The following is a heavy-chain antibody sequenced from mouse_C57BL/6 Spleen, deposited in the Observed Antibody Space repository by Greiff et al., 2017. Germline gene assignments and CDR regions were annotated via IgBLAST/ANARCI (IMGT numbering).Heavy chain of an antibody. Sequence: EVQLLESGPGLVKPSQSLSLTCSVTGYSITSGYYWNWIRQFPGNKLEWMGYISYDGSNNYNPSLKNRISITRDTSKNQFYLKLNSVTTEDTATYYCARDNYGSTFDYWGQGTTLTVSS. CDR1: GYSITSGYY. CDR2: ISYDGSN. CDR3: ARDNYGSTFDY. V-gene: IGHV3-6*01. D-gene: IGHD1-1*01. J-gene: IGHJ2*01.